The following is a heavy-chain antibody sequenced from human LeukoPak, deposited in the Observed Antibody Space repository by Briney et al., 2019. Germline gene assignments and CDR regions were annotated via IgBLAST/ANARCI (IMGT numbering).Heavy chain of an antibody. CDR2: IYHSGST. CDR1: GGSISSSNW. J-gene: IGHJ3*02. D-gene: IGHD4-17*01. CDR3: ARGPLGDEFADDFDI. V-gene: IGHV4-4*02. Sequence: PSGTLSLTCAVSGGSISSSNWWSWVRQPPGKGLEWIGEIYHSGSTYYNPSLKSRVTISVDTSKNQFSLKLSSVTAADTAVYYCARGPLGDEFADDFDIWGQGTMVTVSS.